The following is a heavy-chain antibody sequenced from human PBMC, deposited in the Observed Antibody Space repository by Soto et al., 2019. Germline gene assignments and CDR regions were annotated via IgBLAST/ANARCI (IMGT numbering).Heavy chain of an antibody. Sequence: QVPLVQSGAEVKKPGSSVKVSCKASGGTFSSYTISWVRQAPGQGLEWMGRIIPILGIANYAQKFQGRVTITADKSTSTAYMELSSLRSEDTAVYYCARAPSITGTTVDYWGQGTLVTVSS. CDR1: GGTFSSYT. CDR3: ARAPSITGTTVDY. CDR2: IIPILGIA. D-gene: IGHD1-7*01. J-gene: IGHJ4*02. V-gene: IGHV1-69*02.